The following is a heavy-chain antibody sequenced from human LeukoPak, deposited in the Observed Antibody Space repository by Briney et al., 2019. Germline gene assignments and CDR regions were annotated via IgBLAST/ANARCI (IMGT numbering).Heavy chain of an antibody. CDR3: ARDGPADTDY. Sequence: PGGSLRLSCAASRFTLSSYSMNWVRQAPGKGLEWVSSISSSSRYIYYADSVKGRFTISRDNAKNSLYLQMNSLRAEDTAVYYCARDGPADTDYWGQGTLVTVSS. CDR2: ISSSSRYI. CDR1: RFTLSSYS. V-gene: IGHV3-21*01. J-gene: IGHJ4*02. D-gene: IGHD6-25*01.